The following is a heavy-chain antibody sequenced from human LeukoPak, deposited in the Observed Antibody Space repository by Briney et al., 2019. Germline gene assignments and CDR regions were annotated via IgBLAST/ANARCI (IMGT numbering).Heavy chain of an antibody. Sequence: ASVKVSCKASGYTFANYGVSWVRQAPGQGLEWMGWISAYNRNPNYAQKFQGRVTMTTDTSTSTVYMDLRSLRSDDTAVYYCARAARVSYYDNSPQVMDFWGLGTRVPVSS. V-gene: IGHV1-18*01. D-gene: IGHD3-22*01. J-gene: IGHJ6*02. CDR1: GYTFANYG. CDR3: ARAARVSYYDNSPQVMDF. CDR2: ISAYNRNP.